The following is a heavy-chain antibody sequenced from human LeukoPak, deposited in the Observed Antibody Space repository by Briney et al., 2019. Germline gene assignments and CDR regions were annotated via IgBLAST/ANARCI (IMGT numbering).Heavy chain of an antibody. CDR1: GYTYSSYG. J-gene: IGHJ4*02. CDR2: ISAYNGNT. Sequence: ASVKVSCKASGYTYSSYGISWVRQAPGQGLEWMGWISAYNGNTNYAQELQGRVTMATDTSTSTAYMELRSLRADDTAVYYCARAGHSSGYSGYWGQGTLVTVSS. CDR3: ARAGHSSGYSGY. V-gene: IGHV1-18*01. D-gene: IGHD3-22*01.